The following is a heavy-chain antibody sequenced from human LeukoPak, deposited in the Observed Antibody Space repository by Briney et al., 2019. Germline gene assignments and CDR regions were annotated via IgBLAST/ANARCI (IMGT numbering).Heavy chain of an antibody. J-gene: IGHJ4*02. D-gene: IGHD1/OR15-1a*01. CDR2: IYTSGST. CDR1: GGSISSSNYY. CDR3: ARRRNNQSWDYFDY. Sequence: PSETLSLTCTVSGGSISSSNYYWSWIRQPAGKGLEWIGRIYTSGSTNYNPSLKSRVTISVDTSKNQFSLKLSSVTAADTAVYYCARRRNNQSWDYFDYWGQGTLVTVSS. V-gene: IGHV4-61*02.